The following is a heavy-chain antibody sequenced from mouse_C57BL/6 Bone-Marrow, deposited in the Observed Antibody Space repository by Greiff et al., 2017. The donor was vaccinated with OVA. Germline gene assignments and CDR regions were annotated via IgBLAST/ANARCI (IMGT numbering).Heavy chain of an antibody. D-gene: IGHD2-5*01. Sequence: QVQLQQPGAELVMPGASVTLSCKASGYTFTSYWMHWVKQRPGQGLEWIGEIDPSDSYPTYNQTFPGKSTLTVDKSASTAYMQLSSLTSEDSAVYYGATSNYCYAMDYWGQGTSVTVSS. J-gene: IGHJ4*01. CDR1: GYTFTSYW. CDR3: ATSNYCYAMDY. CDR2: IDPSDSYP. V-gene: IGHV1-69*01.